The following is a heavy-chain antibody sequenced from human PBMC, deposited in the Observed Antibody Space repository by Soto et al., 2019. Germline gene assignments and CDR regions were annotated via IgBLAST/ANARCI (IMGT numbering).Heavy chain of an antibody. D-gene: IGHD6-19*01. CDR3: ARDYGVAGTIAYGMDV. J-gene: IGHJ6*02. CDR2: INPNSGGT. Sequence: ASVKVSCKASGYTFTGYYMHWVRQAPGQGLEWMGWINPNSGGTNYAQKFQGWVTMTRDTSISTAYMERSRLGSDDTAVYYCARDYGVAGTIAYGMDVWGQGTTVTVSS. CDR1: GYTFTGYY. V-gene: IGHV1-2*04.